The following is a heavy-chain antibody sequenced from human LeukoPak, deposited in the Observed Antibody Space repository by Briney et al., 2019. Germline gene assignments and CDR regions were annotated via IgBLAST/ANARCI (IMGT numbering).Heavy chain of an antibody. Sequence: PGGSLRLSCAASGFTFSSYAMGWVRQAPGKGLEWVSAISGSGGSTYYADSVKGRFTISRDNSKDTLYLQMKSLRVEDTAFYYCARDLSYFDYWGQGTLVTVSS. CDR1: GFTFSSYA. CDR3: ARDLSYFDY. J-gene: IGHJ4*02. V-gene: IGHV3-23*01. D-gene: IGHD2/OR15-2a*01. CDR2: ISGSGGST.